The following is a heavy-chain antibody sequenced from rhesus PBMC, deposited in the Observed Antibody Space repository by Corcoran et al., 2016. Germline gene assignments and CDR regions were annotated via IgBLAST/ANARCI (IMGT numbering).Heavy chain of an antibody. CDR1: GFTFSSYW. Sequence: EVQLVESGGGLAKPGGSLRLSCAASGFTFSSYWMNWVRQTPGKGLDWVSTINSGGGSTYYADSVKGRFTISRDNSKNTLSLQMNSLRPEDTAVYYCAKEGVAAAPYYGLDSWGQGVVVTVSS. D-gene: IGHD6-31*01. CDR2: INSGGGST. J-gene: IGHJ6*01. V-gene: IGHV3S42*01. CDR3: AKEGVAAAPYYGLDS.